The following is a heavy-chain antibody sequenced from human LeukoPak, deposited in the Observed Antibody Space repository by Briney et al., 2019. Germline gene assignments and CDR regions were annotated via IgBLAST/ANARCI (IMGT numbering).Heavy chain of an antibody. D-gene: IGHD6-19*01. V-gene: IGHV1-2*02. CDR2: INPNSGGT. CDR3: ARDAQLAVAGRGSVTGYGMDV. Sequence: ASVKVSCKASGYTFTSYYMHWVRQAPGQGLEWMGWINPNSGGTNYAQKFQGRVTMTRDTSISTAYMELSRLRSDDTAVYYCARDAQLAVAGRGSVTGYGMDVWGQGTTVTVSS. J-gene: IGHJ6*02. CDR1: GYTFTSYY.